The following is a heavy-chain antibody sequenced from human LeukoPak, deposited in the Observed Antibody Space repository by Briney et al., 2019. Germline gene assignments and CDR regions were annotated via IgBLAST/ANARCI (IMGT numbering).Heavy chain of an antibody. V-gene: IGHV3-53*04. CDR3: ARVRLGSGWSLFDF. D-gene: IGHD6-19*01. Sequence: GGSLRLSCAASGFTVSSNCMSWVRQAPGKGLEWVSVIYSGGSTYYADSVKGRFTISRHISRNTLYLQMNSLRAEDTAVYYCARVRLGSGWSLFDFWGQGTLVTVSS. CDR2: IYSGGST. J-gene: IGHJ4*02. CDR1: GFTVSSNC.